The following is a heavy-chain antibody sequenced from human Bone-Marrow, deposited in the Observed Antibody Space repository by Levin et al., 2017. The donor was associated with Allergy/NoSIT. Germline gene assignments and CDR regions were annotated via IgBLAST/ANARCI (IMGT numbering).Heavy chain of an antibody. D-gene: IGHD4-17*01. CDR2: ISLDGNTQ. CDR3: ARDRVTTNWYFDL. Sequence: GESLKISCAVSGFTFRNYAMHWVRQAPGRGLEWVAFISLDGNTQYYADSVKGRFTVSRDNSNNTLHLQMNSLRVEDTAIYYCARDRVTTNWYFDLWSRGTLVTVSS. V-gene: IGHV3-30*03. CDR1: GFTFRNYA. J-gene: IGHJ2*01.